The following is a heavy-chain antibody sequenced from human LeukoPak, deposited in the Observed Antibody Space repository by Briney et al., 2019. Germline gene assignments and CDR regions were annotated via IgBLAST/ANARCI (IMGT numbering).Heavy chain of an antibody. CDR2: ISSSSSYI. Sequence: GTSLRLSCTASGFIFSNYAIHWVRQAPGKGLEWASSISSSSSYIYYADSVKGRFTISRDNAKNSLYLQMNSLRAEDTAVYYCARGPLRDLIRLGELSLDYWGQGTLVTVSS. D-gene: IGHD3-16*02. CDR3: ARGPLRDLIRLGELSLDY. J-gene: IGHJ4*02. CDR1: GFIFSNYA. V-gene: IGHV3-21*01.